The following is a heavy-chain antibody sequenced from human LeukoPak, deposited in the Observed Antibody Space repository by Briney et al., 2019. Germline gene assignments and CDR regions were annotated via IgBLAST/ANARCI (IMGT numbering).Heavy chain of an antibody. Sequence: ASVKVSCRASGYTFTGYYMHWVRQAPGQGLEWMGWINPNSGGTNYAQKFQGRVTMTRDTSISTAYMELSRLRSDDTAVYYCARGEAVAGIGAFDIWGQGTMVTVSS. V-gene: IGHV1-2*02. CDR3: ARGEAVAGIGAFDI. J-gene: IGHJ3*02. CDR2: INPNSGGT. D-gene: IGHD6-19*01. CDR1: GYTFTGYY.